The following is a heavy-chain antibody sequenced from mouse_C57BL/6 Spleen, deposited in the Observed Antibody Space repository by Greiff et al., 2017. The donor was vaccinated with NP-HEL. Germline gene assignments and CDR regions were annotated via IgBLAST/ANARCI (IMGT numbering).Heavy chain of an antibody. D-gene: IGHD1-1*01. CDR1: GFNIKDYY. CDR3: TTRLITTVVSFDY. CDR2: IDPEDGDT. J-gene: IGHJ2*01. V-gene: IGHV14-1*01. Sequence: VQLQQSGAELVRPGASVKLSCTASGFNIKDYYMHWVKQRPEQGLEWIGRIDPEDGDTEYAPKFQGKATMTADTSSNTAYLQLSSLTSEDTAVYYCTTRLITTVVSFDYWGQGTTLTVSS.